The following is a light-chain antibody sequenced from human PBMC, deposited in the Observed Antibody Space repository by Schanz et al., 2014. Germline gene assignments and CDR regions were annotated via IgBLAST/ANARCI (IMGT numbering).Light chain of an antibody. CDR3: QQSYNTPFT. CDR1: QSISTY. J-gene: IGKJ3*01. CDR2: AAS. Sequence: DIQMTQSPSSLSASVGDRVTITCRASQSISTYLNWYQQEPGKAPRLLIYAASSLQSEVPSRFSGSGSGTDFTLTISSLHPEDFATYYCQQSYNTPFTFGPGTRVEIK. V-gene: IGKV1-39*01.